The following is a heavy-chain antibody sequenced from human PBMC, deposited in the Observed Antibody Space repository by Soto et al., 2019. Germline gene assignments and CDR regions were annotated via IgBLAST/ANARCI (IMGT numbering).Heavy chain of an antibody. CDR1: GGSISSGGNS. CDR3: VRGSSLGAQVQYFYF. D-gene: IGHD2-2*01. CDR2: IYHSGST. V-gene: IGHV4-30-2*01. Sequence: SETLSLTCAVSGGSISSGGNSWSWIRQPPGKGLEWIGYIYHSGSTYYNPSLKSRVTISVDRSKNQFSLKLSSVTAADTAVYYCVRGSSLGAQVQYFYFWGQGSLVTGSS. J-gene: IGHJ1*01.